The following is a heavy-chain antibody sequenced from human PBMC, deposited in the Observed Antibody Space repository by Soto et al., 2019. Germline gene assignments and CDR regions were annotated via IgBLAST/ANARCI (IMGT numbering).Heavy chain of an antibody. CDR3: AREARRAVIRYSGWFDP. J-gene: IGHJ5*02. V-gene: IGHV1-3*01. CDR2: INAGNGNT. Sequence: QVQLVQSGAEVKKPGASVKVSCKASGYTFTSYAMHWVRQAPGQRLEWMGWINAGNGNTKYSQKFQGRVTITRDTSASTAYMELSSLRSEDTAVYYCAREARRAVIRYSGWFDPWGQGTLVTVSS. CDR1: GYTFTSYA. D-gene: IGHD2-2*01.